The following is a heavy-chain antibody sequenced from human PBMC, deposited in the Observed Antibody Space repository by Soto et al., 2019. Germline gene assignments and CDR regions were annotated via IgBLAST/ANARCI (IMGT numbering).Heavy chain of an antibody. Sequence: EAQLLESGGDLVQPGGSLRLSCAASGFTFSSYAMSWVRQAPGKGLEWVSAISGSGGSTYYADSVKGRFTISRVNSKNTVFLQMNSVRADDTAVYYCSGLRRWVGASSDRAFDIWGQGTMVTVSS. CDR1: GFTFSSYA. J-gene: IGHJ3*02. D-gene: IGHD1-26*01. CDR3: SGLRRWVGASSDRAFDI. CDR2: ISGSGGST. V-gene: IGHV3-23*01.